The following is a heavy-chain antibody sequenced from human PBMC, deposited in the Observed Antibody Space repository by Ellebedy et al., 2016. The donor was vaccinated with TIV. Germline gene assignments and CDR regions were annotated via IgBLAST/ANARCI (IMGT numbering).Heavy chain of an antibody. CDR1: SGTFSNYY. D-gene: IGHD4/OR15-4a*01. J-gene: IGHJ3*02. V-gene: IGHV4-59*01. CDR3: ARSTTNMVRAFDI. CDR2: IYYSGST. Sequence: SETLSLXXAVYSGTFSNYYWSWIRQPPGKGLEWIGYIYYSGSTNYNPSLKSRVTISIDTSKNQFSLKLSSVTAADTAVYYCARSTTNMVRAFDIWGQGTMVTVSS.